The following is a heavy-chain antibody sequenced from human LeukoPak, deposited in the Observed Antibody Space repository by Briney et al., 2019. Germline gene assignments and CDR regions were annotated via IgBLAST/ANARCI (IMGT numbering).Heavy chain of an antibody. Sequence: GESLKISCKGSGFSLTSYWIGWVRQMPGKGLEWMGIIYPGDSDTRYSPSFQGQVTISADKSISTAYLQWSSLKASDTAMYYCARRYCSSTSCYGGEFDYWGQGTLVTVSS. D-gene: IGHD2-2*01. CDR2: IYPGDSDT. CDR1: GFSLTSYW. CDR3: ARRYCSSTSCYGGEFDY. J-gene: IGHJ4*02. V-gene: IGHV5-51*01.